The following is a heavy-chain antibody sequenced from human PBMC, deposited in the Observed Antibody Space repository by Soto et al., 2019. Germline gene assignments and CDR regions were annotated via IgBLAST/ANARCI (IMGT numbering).Heavy chain of an antibody. CDR1: GFTFSNAW. V-gene: IGHV3-15*01. CDR3: TTAIGVVRFFEWLLLDAFDI. CDR2: IKSKTDGGTT. D-gene: IGHD3-3*01. Sequence: EVQLVESGGGLVKPGGSLRLSCAASGFTFSNAWMSWVRQAPGKGLEWVGRIKSKTDGGTTDYAAPVKGRFTISRDDSQNTLYLQMNSLKTEDTAVYYCTTAIGVVRFFEWLLLDAFDIWGQGTMVTVSS. J-gene: IGHJ3*02.